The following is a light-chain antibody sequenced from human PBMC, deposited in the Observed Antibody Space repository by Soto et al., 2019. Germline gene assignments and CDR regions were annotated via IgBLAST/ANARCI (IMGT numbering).Light chain of an antibody. CDR1: SSNIGAGYD. Sequence: QSVLTQPPSVSGAPGQRVTIPCTGSSSNIGAGYDVHWYQQLPGTAPKLLIYGNSNRPSGVPDRFSGSKSGTSASLAIIGLQAEDEADYYCQSYDSSLSGYVFGTGTKLTVL. CDR2: GNS. V-gene: IGLV1-40*01. CDR3: QSYDSSLSGYV. J-gene: IGLJ1*01.